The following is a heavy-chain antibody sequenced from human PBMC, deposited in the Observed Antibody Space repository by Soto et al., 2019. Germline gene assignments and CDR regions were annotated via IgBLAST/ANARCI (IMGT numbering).Heavy chain of an antibody. D-gene: IGHD6-6*01. Sequence: SETLSLTCTVSGGSISSGGYYWSWIRQHPGKGLEWIGYIYYSGSTSYNPSLKSRLTISVDTSKNQFSLKLSSVTAADTAVYYCARDRPGPQHYFDYWGLGNMVTVSS. CDR1: GGSISSGGYY. CDR3: ARDRPGPQHYFDY. V-gene: IGHV4-31*03. CDR2: IYYSGST. J-gene: IGHJ4*02.